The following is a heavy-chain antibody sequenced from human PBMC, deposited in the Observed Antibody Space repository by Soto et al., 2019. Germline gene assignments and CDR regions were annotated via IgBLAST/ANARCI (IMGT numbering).Heavy chain of an antibody. D-gene: IGHD5-18*01. Sequence: SETLSLTCGVYRGSFSGFYWTWIRQTPGKGLEWIGEINHSGSTNYNPSFKNRVTISVDRSTNYFSLKMTSVTAADAAVYYCARGRGYVYGNNCYGMDVWGQGTMVTVSS. V-gene: IGHV4-34*01. CDR1: RGSFSGFY. J-gene: IGHJ6*02. CDR3: ARGRGYVYGNNCYGMDV. CDR2: INHSGST.